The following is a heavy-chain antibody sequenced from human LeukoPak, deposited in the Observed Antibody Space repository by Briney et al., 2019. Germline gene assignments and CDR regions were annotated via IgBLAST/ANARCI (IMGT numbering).Heavy chain of an antibody. Sequence: SETLSLTCTVSGGSISSYYWSWIRQPPGKGLEWIGYIYYSGSTNYNPSLKSRVTISVDTSKNQFSPKLSSVTAADTAVYYCARHRLSSSWYYYYGMDVWGQGTTVTVSS. J-gene: IGHJ6*02. CDR1: GGSISSYY. V-gene: IGHV4-59*08. CDR3: ARHRLSSSWYYYYGMDV. CDR2: IYYSGST. D-gene: IGHD6-13*01.